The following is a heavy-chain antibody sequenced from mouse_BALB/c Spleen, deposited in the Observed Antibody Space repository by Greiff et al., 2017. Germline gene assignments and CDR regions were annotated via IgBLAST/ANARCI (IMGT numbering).Heavy chain of an antibody. CDR3: ARGWDMDY. CDR2: IYPGNGDT. Sequence: QVQLQQPGAELVKPGASVKMSCKASGYTFTSYNMHWVKQTPGQGLEWIGAIYPGNGDTSYNQKFKGKATLTADKSSSTAYMQLSSLTSEDSAVYYCARGWDMDYWGQGTSVTVSS. CDR1: GYTFTSYN. V-gene: IGHV1-12*01. D-gene: IGHD4-1*01. J-gene: IGHJ4*01.